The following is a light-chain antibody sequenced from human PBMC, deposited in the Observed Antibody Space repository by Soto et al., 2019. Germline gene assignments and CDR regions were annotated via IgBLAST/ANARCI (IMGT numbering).Light chain of an antibody. CDR1: QSVLYSSNNKNY. CDR3: QQYYSTPPT. V-gene: IGKV4-1*01. CDR2: WAS. Sequence: DIVMTQSPDSLAVSLGERATINCKSSQSVLYSSNNKNYLAWYQQKPGQPPKLLIYWASTRESGVPDRFRASGSGTDFTLTISSLHAEDVAVYYCQQYYSTPPTFGQGNKLEIK. J-gene: IGKJ2*01.